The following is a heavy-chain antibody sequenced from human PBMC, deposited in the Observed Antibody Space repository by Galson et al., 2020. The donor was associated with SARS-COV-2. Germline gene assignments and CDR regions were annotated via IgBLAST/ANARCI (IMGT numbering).Heavy chain of an antibody. CDR2: ISASTPYK. D-gene: IGHD2-8*01. J-gene: IGHJ6*02. Sequence: GESLKISCAASGFTFNTYAMSWVRQAPGKGPEWVSVISASTPYKYYANSVKGRFTISRDNAKGSLVLQMNSLRAEDTAVYYCARDKHCPNGICGFYGLDVWGHGTTVIVSS. CDR3: ARDKHCPNGICGFYGLDV. CDR1: GFTFNTYA. V-gene: IGHV3-21*04.